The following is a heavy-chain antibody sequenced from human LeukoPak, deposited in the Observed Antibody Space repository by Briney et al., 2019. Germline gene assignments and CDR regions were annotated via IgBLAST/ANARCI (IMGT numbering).Heavy chain of an antibody. V-gene: IGHV3-74*01. CDR1: GFTFSSYW. D-gene: IGHD4-17*01. Sequence: PPGGSLRLSCAASGFTFSSYWMHWVRQAPGKGLVCVSRINSDGSNTNYADSVKGRFTISRDNAKNTLYLQMNSLRAEDTAVYYCARGKTPAVTTPFDYWGQGTLVTVSS. CDR2: INSDGSNT. CDR3: ARGKTPAVTTPFDY. J-gene: IGHJ4*02.